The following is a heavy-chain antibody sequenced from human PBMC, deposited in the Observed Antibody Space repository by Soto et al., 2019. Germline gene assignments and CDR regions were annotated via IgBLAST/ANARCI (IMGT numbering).Heavy chain of an antibody. Sequence: QVQLQESGPGLVKPSQTLSLTCTVSGGSISSGNYYWSWIRQHPGKGLEWIGYIYYSGSTYYNPPLKSRVTISVDTSKNQFSLKLSSVTAADTAVYYCASTYYNASSGPFDYWGQGTLVTVSS. D-gene: IGHD3-22*01. J-gene: IGHJ4*02. CDR2: IYYSGST. V-gene: IGHV4-31*03. CDR1: GGSISSGNYY. CDR3: ASTYYNASSGPFDY.